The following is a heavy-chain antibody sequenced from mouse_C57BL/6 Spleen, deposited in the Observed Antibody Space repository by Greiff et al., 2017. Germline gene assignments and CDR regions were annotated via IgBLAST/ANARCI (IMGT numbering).Heavy chain of an antibody. CDR1: GFTFSDYY. D-gene: IGHD1-1*01. CDR2: ISNGGGST. J-gene: IGHJ2*01. V-gene: IGHV5-12*01. Sequence: EVQVVESGGGLVQPGGSLKLSCAASGFTFSDYYMYWVRQTPEKRLEWVAYISNGGGSTYYPDTVKGRFTISRDNAKNTLYLQMSRLKSEDTAMYYCARRGSSYERYFDYWGQGTTLTVSS. CDR3: ARRGSSYERYFDY.